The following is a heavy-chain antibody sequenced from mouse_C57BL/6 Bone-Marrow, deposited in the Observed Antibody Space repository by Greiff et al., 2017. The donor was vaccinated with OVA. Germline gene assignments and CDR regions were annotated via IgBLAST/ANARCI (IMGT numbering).Heavy chain of an antibody. CDR2: INPSSGYT. Sequence: VKLMESGAELAKPGASVKLSCKASGYTFTSYWMHWVKQRPGQGLEWIGYINPSSGYTKYNQKFKDKATLTADKSSSTAYMQLSSLTYEDSAVYYGARSFYGYDKGFAYWGQGTLVTVSA. J-gene: IGHJ3*01. CDR3: ARSFYGYDKGFAY. CDR1: GYTFTSYW. V-gene: IGHV1-7*01. D-gene: IGHD2-9*01.